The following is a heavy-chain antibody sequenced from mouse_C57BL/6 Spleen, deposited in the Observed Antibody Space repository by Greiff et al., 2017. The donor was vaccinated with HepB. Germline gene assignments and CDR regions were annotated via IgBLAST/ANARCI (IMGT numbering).Heavy chain of an antibody. CDR3: ARPDWYEFAY. V-gene: IGHV1-85*01. Sequence: VQLQQPGPELVKPGASVKLSCKASGYTFTSYDINWVKQRPGQGLECIGWIYPRDGSTRYNEKFRVKATLTGDISSSTAYMDLHSLTSEDTAVYLCARPDWYEFAYWGQGTLVTVSA. CDR1: GYTFTSYD. J-gene: IGHJ3*01. D-gene: IGHD2-14*01. CDR2: IYPRDGST.